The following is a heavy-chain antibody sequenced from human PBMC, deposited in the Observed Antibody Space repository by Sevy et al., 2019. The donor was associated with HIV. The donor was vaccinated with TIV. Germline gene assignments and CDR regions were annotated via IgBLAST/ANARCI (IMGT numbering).Heavy chain of an antibody. CDR3: ANSWGRYDGSSWIYYYYDMDV. CDR2: ISSDGSDR. D-gene: IGHD6-13*01. J-gene: IGHJ6*02. V-gene: IGHV3-30*18. Sequence: GGSLRLSCAAYGFIFSNYGMHWVRQAPGKGLEWVAVISSDGSDRDYADSVKGRFTISRDNSKDTLDLQMNSLRADDTAVYYCANSWGRYDGSSWIYYYYDMDVWGQGTKVTVSS. CDR1: GFIFSNYG.